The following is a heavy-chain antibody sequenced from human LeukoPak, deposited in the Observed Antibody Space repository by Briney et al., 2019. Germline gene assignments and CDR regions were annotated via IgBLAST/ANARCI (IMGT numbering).Heavy chain of an antibody. CDR2: IYTSGST. CDR1: GASISSGSYY. V-gene: IGHV4-61*02. CDR3: ARGSALAFDV. J-gene: IGHJ3*01. D-gene: IGHD6-19*01. Sequence: PSETLSLTCTVSGASISSGSYYWSWIRQPAGKGLEWIGRIYTSGSTNYNPSLKTRVSISVDTSNNQFSLKLTSVTAADSAVYYCARGSALAFDVWGQGTMVTVSS.